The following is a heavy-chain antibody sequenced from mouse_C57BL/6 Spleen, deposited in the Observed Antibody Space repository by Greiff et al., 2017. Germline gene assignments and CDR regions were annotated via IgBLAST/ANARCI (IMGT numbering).Heavy chain of an antibody. V-gene: IGHV3-6*01. J-gene: IGHJ2*01. CDR3: SRGLDY. CDR2: ISYDGSN. Sequence: EVQLKESGPGLVKPSQSLSLTCSVTGYSFTSGYYWNCIRPFPGNTLAWLGYISYDGSNNSHPSLKNRISIALDTSKNQFCLKLNSVTTEDTATYYCSRGLDYWGQGTTLTVSS. CDR1: GYSFTSGYY.